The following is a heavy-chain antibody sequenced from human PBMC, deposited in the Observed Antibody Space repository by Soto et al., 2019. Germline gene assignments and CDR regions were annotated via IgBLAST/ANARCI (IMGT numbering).Heavy chain of an antibody. Sequence: GGSLRLSCAASGFTFSSYAMSWVRQAPGKGLEWVSAISGSGGSTYYADSVKGRFTISRDNSKNTLYLQMNSLRAEDTAVYYCAARREWLLMENAFDIWGQGTMVTVSS. D-gene: IGHD3-3*01. CDR1: GFTFSSYA. J-gene: IGHJ3*02. CDR3: AARREWLLMENAFDI. V-gene: IGHV3-23*01. CDR2: ISGSGGST.